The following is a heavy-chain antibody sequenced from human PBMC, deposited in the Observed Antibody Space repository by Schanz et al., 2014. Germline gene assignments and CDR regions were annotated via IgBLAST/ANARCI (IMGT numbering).Heavy chain of an antibody. Sequence: QVQVVQSGAEVKKPGASVKVSCKASGYTFTDYGVIWVRQAPGQGLEWLGWMNPNSGNPGFAQKFRDRVTMTRNTSMSTAYIELHILTSEDTAGYYCASADDTNYFDYWGQGTLVTVSA. CDR3: ASADDTNYFDY. CDR2: MNPNSGNP. D-gene: IGHD1-1*01. V-gene: IGHV1-8*02. CDR1: GYTFTDYG. J-gene: IGHJ4*02.